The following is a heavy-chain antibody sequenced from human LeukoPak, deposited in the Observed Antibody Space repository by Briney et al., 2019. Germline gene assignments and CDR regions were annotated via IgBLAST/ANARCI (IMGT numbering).Heavy chain of an antibody. J-gene: IGHJ4*02. CDR2: INPNSGGT. D-gene: IGHD3-16*02. CDR3: ARSVRGDYVWGSYRQGFDY. CDR1: GYTFTGYY. V-gene: IGHV1-2*06. Sequence: ASVKVSCKASGYTFTGYYMHWVRQAPGQGLEWMGRINPNSGGTNYAQKFQGRVTMTRDTSIRTAYMELSSLRSVDTAEYYCARSVRGDYVWGSYRQGFDYWGQGTLVTVSS.